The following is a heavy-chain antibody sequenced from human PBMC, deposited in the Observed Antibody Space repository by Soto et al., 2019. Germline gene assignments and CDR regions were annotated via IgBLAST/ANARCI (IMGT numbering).Heavy chain of an antibody. D-gene: IGHD5-12*01. Sequence: EVQLVESGGGLVQPGGSLRLSCAASGFTFSSYSMNWVRQAPGKGLEWVSYISSSSSTIYYADSVKGRFTLSRDNAKNSQYLQMNSLRADDTAVYYCARGAGVYSGYDSSSGNFDYWGQGTLVTVSS. J-gene: IGHJ4*02. CDR3: ARGAGVYSGYDSSSGNFDY. CDR1: GFTFSSYS. CDR2: ISSSSSTI. V-gene: IGHV3-48*01.